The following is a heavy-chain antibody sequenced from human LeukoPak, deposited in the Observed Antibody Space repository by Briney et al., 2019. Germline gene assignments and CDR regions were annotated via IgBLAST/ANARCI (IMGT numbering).Heavy chain of an antibody. J-gene: IGHJ4*02. CDR3: VRDRGRASVDY. D-gene: IGHD1-26*01. CDR2: IKQDASEE. V-gene: IGHV3-7*01. CDR1: GFTFSSYA. Sequence: GGSLRLSCAASGFTFSSYAMSWVRQAPGKGLEWVANIKQDASEEYYVDSVKGRFTISRDNAKTSLYLQMNSLRAEDTAVYYCVRDRGRASVDYWGQGTLVTVSS.